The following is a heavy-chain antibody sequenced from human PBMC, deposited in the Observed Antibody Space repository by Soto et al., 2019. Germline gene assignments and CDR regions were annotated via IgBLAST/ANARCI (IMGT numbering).Heavy chain of an antibody. CDR3: ARGLNYGSGSPTLFDY. J-gene: IGHJ4*02. CDR1: GGSFSGYY. CDR2: INHSGST. V-gene: IGHV4-34*01. D-gene: IGHD3-10*01. Sequence: QVQLQQWGAGLLKPSETLSLTCAVYGGSFSGYYWSWIRQPPGKGLEWIGEINHSGSTNYNPSLKSLVTISVDTSKNQFSLKLSSVTAADTAVYYCARGLNYGSGSPTLFDYWGQGTLVTVSS.